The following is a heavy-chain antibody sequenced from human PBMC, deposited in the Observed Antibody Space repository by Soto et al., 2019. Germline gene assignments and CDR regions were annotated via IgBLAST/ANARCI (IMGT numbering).Heavy chain of an antibody. D-gene: IGHD2-21*02. Sequence: QVQLVQSGAEVKKPGSSVKVSCKASGGTFSSYAVSWVRQAPGQGLEWMGGIIPIFGTANYAQKFQGRVTITADESXXTXYXXLSSLRSEDTAVYYCARDLWAYCGGDCYSGDWFDPWGQGTLVTVSS. CDR2: IIPIFGTA. J-gene: IGHJ5*02. V-gene: IGHV1-69*12. CDR1: GGTFSSYA. CDR3: ARDLWAYCGGDCYSGDWFDP.